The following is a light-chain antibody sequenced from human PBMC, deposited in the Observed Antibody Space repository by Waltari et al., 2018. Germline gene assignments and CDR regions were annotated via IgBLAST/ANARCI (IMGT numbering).Light chain of an antibody. V-gene: IGKV3-15*01. J-gene: IGKJ2*03. CDR1: QSVKSS. Sequence: EILLTQSPATLSVSPGETATLSCRASQSVKSSLAWYQQKPGQAPRLLIYGGSAKATGTPARFSGFGSETEFTLNISSLQSEDVAVYYCQHYSWPPYSFGQGTNVEIK. CDR2: GGS. CDR3: QHYSWPPYS.